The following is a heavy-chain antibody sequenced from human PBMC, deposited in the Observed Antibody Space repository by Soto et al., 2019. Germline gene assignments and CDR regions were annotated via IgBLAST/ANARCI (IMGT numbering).Heavy chain of an antibody. Sequence: QVQLQQWGAGLLKPSETLSLTCAVYGGSFSGYYWSWIRQPPGKGLDWIGEINHSGSTNYNPSLKSRVTISVDTSKNQFSLKLSSVTAADTAVYYCARGIAAAGTRGNWFDPWGQGTLVTVSS. J-gene: IGHJ5*02. D-gene: IGHD6-13*01. CDR3: ARGIAAAGTRGNWFDP. V-gene: IGHV4-34*01. CDR1: GGSFSGYY. CDR2: INHSGST.